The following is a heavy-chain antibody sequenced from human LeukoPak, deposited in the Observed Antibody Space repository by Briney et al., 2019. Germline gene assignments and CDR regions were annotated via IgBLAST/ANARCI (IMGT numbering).Heavy chain of an antibody. D-gene: IGHD6-13*01. Sequence: SETLSLTCTVSGGSISSYYWSWIRQPPGKGLEWIGYIYYSGSTNYNPSLKSRVTRSVDTSKNQFSLKLSSVTAADAAVYYCARITGSSWYFDYWGQGTLVTVSS. J-gene: IGHJ4*02. CDR3: ARITGSSWYFDY. V-gene: IGHV4-59*01. CDR1: GGSISSYY. CDR2: IYYSGST.